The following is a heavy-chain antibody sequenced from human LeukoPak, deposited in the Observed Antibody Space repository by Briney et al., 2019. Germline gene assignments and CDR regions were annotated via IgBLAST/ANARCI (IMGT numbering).Heavy chain of an antibody. J-gene: IGHJ4*02. V-gene: IGHV3-21*01. CDR1: GFTFSSYS. D-gene: IGHD3-22*01. CDR2: ISSSSSYI. CDR3: ARVFPPGDSSGSDY. Sequence: GGSLRLSCAASGFTFSSYSMNWVRQAPGKGLEWVSSISSSSSYIYYADSVKGRFTISRDNAKNSLYLQMNSLRAEDTAVYYCARVFPPGDSSGSDYWGQGTLVTVSS.